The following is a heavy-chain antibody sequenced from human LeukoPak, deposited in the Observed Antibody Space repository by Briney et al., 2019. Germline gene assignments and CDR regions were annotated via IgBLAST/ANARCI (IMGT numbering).Heavy chain of an antibody. V-gene: IGHV3-30*04. D-gene: IGHD5-24*01. CDR3: ARDLGDVYNFVY. CDR2: ISYDGSNK. J-gene: IGHJ4*02. Sequence: GGSLRLSCAASGFTFSSYAMHWVRQAPGKGLEWVAVISYDGSNKYYADSVKGRFTISRDNSKNTLYLQMNSLRAEDTAVYYCARDLGDVYNFVYWGQGTLVTVSS. CDR1: GFTFSSYA.